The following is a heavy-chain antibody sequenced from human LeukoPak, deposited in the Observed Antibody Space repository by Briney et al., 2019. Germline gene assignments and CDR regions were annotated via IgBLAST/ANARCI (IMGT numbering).Heavy chain of an antibody. V-gene: IGHV3-7*01. CDR1: GFIFSNYW. D-gene: IGHD2-15*01. CDR3: ADGGRGGY. Sequence: GGSLRLSCEASGFIFSNYWMSWLRQAPGKGLEWVANINRDESAKYYADSMKGRFTISRDNAKNSLYLQINSLRVEDTAVYYCADGGRGGYWGQGTLVTVSS. CDR2: INRDESAK. J-gene: IGHJ4*02.